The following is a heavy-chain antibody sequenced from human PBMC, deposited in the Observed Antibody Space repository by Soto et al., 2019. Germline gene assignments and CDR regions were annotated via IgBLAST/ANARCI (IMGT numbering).Heavy chain of an antibody. CDR2: IYPGDSDT. J-gene: IGHJ3*02. CDR1: GYSFTSYW. Sequence: GESLKISCKGSGYSFTSYWIGWVRQMPGKGLEWRGIIYPGDSDTRYSPSFQGQVTISADQSISTAYLQWSSLKASDTAMYYCATAPLQLGHDAFDIWGQGTMVTVSS. D-gene: IGHD1-1*01. V-gene: IGHV5-51*01. CDR3: ATAPLQLGHDAFDI.